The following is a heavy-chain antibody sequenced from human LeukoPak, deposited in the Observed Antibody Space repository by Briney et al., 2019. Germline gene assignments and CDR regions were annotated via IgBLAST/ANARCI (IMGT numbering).Heavy chain of an antibody. CDR3: AGYGGNSF. V-gene: IGHV3-66*01. J-gene: IGHJ4*02. CDR1: GFAVSSNH. Sequence: GGSLRLSCAASGFAVSSNHVTWVRQAPGKGLEWVSVISNGGTTFYPDSVKGRFTISRDNSKNTVNLQMNSLRAEDTAVYYCAGYGGNSFWGPGTLVTVSS. D-gene: IGHD4-23*01. CDR2: ISNGGTT.